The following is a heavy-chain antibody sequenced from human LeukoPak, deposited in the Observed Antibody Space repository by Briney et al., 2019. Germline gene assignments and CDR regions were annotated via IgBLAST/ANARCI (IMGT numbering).Heavy chain of an antibody. Sequence: PGGSLRLSCAASGFTFSSYWMSWVRQAPGKGLEWVANIKQDGSEKYYVDSVKGRFTISRDNAKNSLYLQMNSLRAEDTAVYYCARESGWFGELFHNYYYYYMDVWGKGTTVTVSS. D-gene: IGHD3-10*01. J-gene: IGHJ6*03. V-gene: IGHV3-7*01. CDR1: GFTFSSYW. CDR2: IKQDGSEK. CDR3: ARESGWFGELFHNYYYYYMDV.